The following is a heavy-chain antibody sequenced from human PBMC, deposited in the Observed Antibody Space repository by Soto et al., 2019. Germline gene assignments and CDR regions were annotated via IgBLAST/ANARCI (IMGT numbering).Heavy chain of an antibody. CDR3: AGVEMATIGGLRPQFDY. CDR1: GFTFSSYA. V-gene: IGHV3-30-3*01. CDR2: ISYDGSNK. J-gene: IGHJ4*02. D-gene: IGHD5-12*01. Sequence: GGSLRLSCAASGFTFSSYAMHWVRQAPGKGLEWVAVISYDGSNKYYADSVKGRFTISRDNSKNTLYLQMNSLRAEDTAVYYCAGVEMATIGGLRPQFDYWGQGTLVTVSS.